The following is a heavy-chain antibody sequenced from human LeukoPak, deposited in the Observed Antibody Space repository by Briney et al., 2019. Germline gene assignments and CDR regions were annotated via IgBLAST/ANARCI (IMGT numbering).Heavy chain of an antibody. J-gene: IGHJ4*02. V-gene: IGHV1-18*01. CDR1: GYTFTSYG. D-gene: IGHD3-16*01. CDR3: ARDRIVITFGGANGDY. Sequence: GASVKVSCKASGYTFTSYGISWVRQAPGQGLEWMGWISAYNGNTNYAQKLQGRVTMTTDTSTSTAYMELRSLRSDDTAVYYCARDRIVITFGGANGDYWGQGTLVTVSS. CDR2: ISAYNGNT.